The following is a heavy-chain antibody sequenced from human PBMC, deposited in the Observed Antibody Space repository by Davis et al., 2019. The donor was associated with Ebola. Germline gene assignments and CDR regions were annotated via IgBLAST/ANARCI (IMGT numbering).Heavy chain of an antibody. V-gene: IGHV4-39*01. CDR2: IYYSGST. CDR3: ARYPAIAAAGTGYYYGMDV. D-gene: IGHD6-13*01. CDR1: GGSISSSSYY. J-gene: IGHJ6*04. Sequence: MPSETLSFTCTVSGGSISSSSYYWGWIRQPPGKGLEWIGSIYYSGSTYYNPSLKSRVTISVDTSKNQFSLKLSSVTAADTAVYYCARYPAIAAAGTGYYYGMDVWGKGTTVTVSS.